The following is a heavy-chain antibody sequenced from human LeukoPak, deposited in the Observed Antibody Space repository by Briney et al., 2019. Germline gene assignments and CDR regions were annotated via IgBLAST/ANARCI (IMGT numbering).Heavy chain of an antibody. CDR3: ARSRKWELLLKNWYFDL. V-gene: IGHV1-2*02. CDR1: GYTFTGYY. Sequence: ASVKVSCKASGYTFTGYYMHWVRQAPGQGLEWMGWINPNSGGTNYAQKFQGRVTMTRDTSISTAYMELSRLRSDDTAVYYCARSRKWELLLKNWYFDLWGRGTLVTVSS. D-gene: IGHD1-26*01. J-gene: IGHJ2*01. CDR2: INPNSGGT.